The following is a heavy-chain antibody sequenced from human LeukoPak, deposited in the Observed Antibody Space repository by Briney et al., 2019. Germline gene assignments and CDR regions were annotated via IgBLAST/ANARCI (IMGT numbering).Heavy chain of an antibody. D-gene: IGHD3-16*01. CDR2: IYTSGST. V-gene: IGHV4-4*07. CDR3: TRANGYGLIDY. CDR1: GGSISTFY. J-gene: IGHJ4*02. Sequence: TSETLSLTCTVSGGSISTFYWSWIRQPAGKGLEWIGRIYTSGSTNSNPSLKSRVTMSVDTSKNQFSLNLFSVTAADTAMYYCTRANGYGLIDYWGQGTLVTVSS.